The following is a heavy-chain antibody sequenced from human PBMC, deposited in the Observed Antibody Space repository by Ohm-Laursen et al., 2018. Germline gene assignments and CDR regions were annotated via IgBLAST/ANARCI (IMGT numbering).Heavy chain of an antibody. V-gene: IGHV1-46*01. D-gene: IGHD6-19*01. CDR1: GYTFTRHY. CDR3: ARYSSGWYTVDY. J-gene: IGHJ4*02. CDR2: INPNGGST. Sequence: ASVKVSCKASGYTFTRHYMHWVRQAPGQGLEWMGIINPNGGSTNYAQKFQGRVTMTRDTSTSIAYMELRSLRSDDTAVYYCARYSSGWYTVDYWGQGTLVTVSS.